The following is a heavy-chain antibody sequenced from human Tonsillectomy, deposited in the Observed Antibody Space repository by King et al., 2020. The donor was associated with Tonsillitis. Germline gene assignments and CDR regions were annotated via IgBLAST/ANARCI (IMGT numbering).Heavy chain of an antibody. CDR3: ARASTIFGPLDY. CDR2: IFHSGNP. D-gene: IGHD3-3*01. J-gene: IGHJ4*02. CDR1: GGYISSGGYS. Sequence: QLQESGSRLVKPSQNLSLTCAVSGGYISSGGYSWNWIRQPPGKGLEWIGYIFHSGNPYYNPSLKSRVTMSVDRSKNQFSLNLTSVAAADTAVYYCARASTIFGPLDYWGQGILVTVSS. V-gene: IGHV4-30-2*01.